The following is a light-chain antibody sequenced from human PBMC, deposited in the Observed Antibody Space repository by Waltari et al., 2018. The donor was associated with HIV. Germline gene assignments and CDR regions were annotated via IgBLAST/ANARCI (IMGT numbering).Light chain of an antibody. Sequence: QSALTQPASVSGSPGQSLTISCTGSTTDIGGHDSVSWYTQYPGKVPKLLIYDVTPRPSGVSNRLSGSKSGNMAFLTSSGLRPEDEADYYCSSDSSHTTYSTYLFGSGTQITVL. V-gene: IGLV2-14*03. CDR2: DVT. J-gene: IGLJ1*01. CDR1: TTDIGGHDS. CDR3: SSDSSHTTYSTYL.